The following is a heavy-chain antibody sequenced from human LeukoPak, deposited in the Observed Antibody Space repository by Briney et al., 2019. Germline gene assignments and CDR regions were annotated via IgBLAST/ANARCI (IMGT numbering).Heavy chain of an antibody. Sequence: SETLSLTCTVSGGSISSYYWSWIRQPPGKGLEWIGYIYYSGSTNYNPSLKSRVTISVDTSKNQFSLKLSSVTAADTAVYYCACAPRYCSSTSCPYDASDIWGQGTMVTVSS. CDR2: IYYSGST. J-gene: IGHJ3*02. CDR1: GGSISSYY. V-gene: IGHV4-59*08. CDR3: ACAPRYCSSTSCPYDASDI. D-gene: IGHD2-2*01.